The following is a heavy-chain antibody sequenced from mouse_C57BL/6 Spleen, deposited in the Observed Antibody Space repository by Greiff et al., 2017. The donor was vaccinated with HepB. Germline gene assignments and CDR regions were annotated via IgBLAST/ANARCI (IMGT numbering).Heavy chain of an antibody. D-gene: IGHD1-1*01. J-gene: IGHJ4*01. Sequence: EVKLMESGGDLVKPGGSLKLSCAASGFTFSSYGMSWVRQTPDKRLEWVATISSGGSYTYYPDSVKGRFTISRDNAKNTLYLQMSSLKSEDTAMYYCARHGTTVVEDYAMDYWGQGTSVTVSS. CDR1: GFTFSSYG. V-gene: IGHV5-6*01. CDR3: ARHGTTVVEDYAMDY. CDR2: ISSGGSYT.